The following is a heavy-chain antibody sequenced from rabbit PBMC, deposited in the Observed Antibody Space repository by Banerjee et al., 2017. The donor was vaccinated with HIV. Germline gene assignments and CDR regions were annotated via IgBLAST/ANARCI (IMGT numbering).Heavy chain of an antibody. CDR2: IYTGGSA. Sequence: QEQLEESGGGLVQPEGSLTLSCKTSGFTLSSYWMCWVRQAPGKGLEWIACIYTGGSAYYASWAKGRFTISKTSSTTVDLQMTSLTAADTATYFCAREESDGGGHLKLWGQGTLVTVS. D-gene: IGHD2-1*01. J-gene: IGHJ6*01. CDR1: GFTLSSYW. V-gene: IGHV1S45*01. CDR3: AREESDGGGHLKL.